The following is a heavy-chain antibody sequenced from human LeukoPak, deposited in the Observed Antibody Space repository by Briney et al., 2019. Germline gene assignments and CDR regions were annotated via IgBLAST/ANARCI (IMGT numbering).Heavy chain of an antibody. Sequence: SVKVSCKASGGTFSSYAISWVRQAPGQGLELMGRIIPIFGTANYAQKFQGRVTITTDESTSTAYMELSSLRSEDTAVYYCARSYSHYYGSGSYYNYAFDIWGQGTMVTVSS. J-gene: IGHJ3*02. CDR1: GGTFSSYA. V-gene: IGHV1-69*05. D-gene: IGHD3-10*01. CDR2: IIPIFGTA. CDR3: ARSYSHYYGSGSYYNYAFDI.